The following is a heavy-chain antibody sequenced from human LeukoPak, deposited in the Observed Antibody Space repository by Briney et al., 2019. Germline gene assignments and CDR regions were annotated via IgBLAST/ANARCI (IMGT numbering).Heavy chain of an antibody. J-gene: IGHJ3*02. CDR3: ARETTVTFPDVFDI. V-gene: IGHV3-23*01. CDR1: GFTFSTYA. D-gene: IGHD4-17*01. Sequence: GGSLRLSCAASGFTFSTYAMSWVRQAPGKGLEWVSAISNSGTNTYYADSVKGRFTISRDNSKNSMYLQMNSLRAEDTAVYYCARETTVTFPDVFDIWGQGTMVTVSS. CDR2: ISNSGTNT.